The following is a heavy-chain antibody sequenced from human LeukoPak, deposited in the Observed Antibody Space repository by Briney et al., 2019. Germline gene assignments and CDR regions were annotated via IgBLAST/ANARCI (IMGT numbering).Heavy chain of an antibody. CDR1: GFNFDDYA. J-gene: IGHJ2*01. D-gene: IGHD1-1*01. CDR2: INWKTGNG. Sequence: GGSLRLSCAVSGFNFDDYAMHWVRQAPGRGLEWVSGINWKTGNGIYADSVKGRFTISRDNAKNSLYLQMSSLRAEDTALYCTRRAARWQFDLWGRGTLFTVSS. V-gene: IGHV3-9*01. CDR3: RRAARWQFDL.